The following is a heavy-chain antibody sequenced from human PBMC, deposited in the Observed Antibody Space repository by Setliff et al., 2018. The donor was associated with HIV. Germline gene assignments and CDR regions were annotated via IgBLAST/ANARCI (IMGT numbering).Heavy chain of an antibody. CDR3: ASRVYYYDESRILREEGFVP. D-gene: IGHD3-22*01. Sequence: SETLSLTCSVSGGSISDNKYYWSWIRQPPGKGLEWTGSIYHTGKTYYNSALKNRLTISVDTSKNQFSLELSTVTAADTAVYYCASRVYYYDESRILREEGFVPWGQGTLVTVSS. CDR2: IYHTGKT. J-gene: IGHJ5*02. CDR1: GGSISDNKYY. V-gene: IGHV4-39*01.